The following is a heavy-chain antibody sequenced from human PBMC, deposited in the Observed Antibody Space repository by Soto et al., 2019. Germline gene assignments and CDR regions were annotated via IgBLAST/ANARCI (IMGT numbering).Heavy chain of an antibody. CDR1: GFTFSSSA. V-gene: IGHV1-58*02. CDR2: IVVGSGNT. CDR3: AAARARDSNYVYYYYYMDV. D-gene: IGHD4-4*01. Sequence: SVKVSCKASGFTFSSSAMQWVLQARGQRLEWIGWIVVGSGNTNYAQKFQERVTITRDMSTSTAYMELSSLRSEDTAVYYCAAARARDSNYVYYYYYMDVWGKGTTVTVSS. J-gene: IGHJ6*03.